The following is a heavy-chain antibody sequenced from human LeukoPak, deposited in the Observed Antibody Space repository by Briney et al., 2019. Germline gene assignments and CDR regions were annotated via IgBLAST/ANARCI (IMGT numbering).Heavy chain of an antibody. Sequence: GGSLRLSCAASGFTFSSYWMHWVRQAPGKGLVWVSRINSDGSSTTYADSVKGRFTISRDNAKNTLYLQMNSLRAEDTAVYYCAKGGYSSSWYGVSGYWGQGTLVTVSS. CDR1: GFTFSSYW. CDR3: AKGGYSSSWYGVSGY. V-gene: IGHV3-74*01. D-gene: IGHD6-13*01. J-gene: IGHJ4*02. CDR2: INSDGSST.